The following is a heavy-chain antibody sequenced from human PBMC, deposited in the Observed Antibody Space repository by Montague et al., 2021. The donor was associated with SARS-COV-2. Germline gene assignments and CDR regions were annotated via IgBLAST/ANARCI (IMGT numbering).Heavy chain of an antibody. V-gene: IGHV4-39*01. CDR1: GGSISSRTYY. CDR3: ARYGWGWLQLLRSFDY. CDR2: LYYSGNT. J-gene: IGHJ4*02. D-gene: IGHD5-24*01. Sequence: SETLSLTCTVSGGSISSRTYYWGWIRQPPGKGLEWIGSLYYSGNTYYNPSLKSRVTISVDTSKSQFSLKLSSVTAAATAVYYCARYGWGWLQLLRSFDYWGQGTLVTVSS.